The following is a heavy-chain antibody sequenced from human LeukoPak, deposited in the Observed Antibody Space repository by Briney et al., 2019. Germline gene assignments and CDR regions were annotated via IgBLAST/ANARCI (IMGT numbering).Heavy chain of an antibody. J-gene: IGHJ6*02. CDR3: ARYIGLYSSSWYRLGCYGMDV. Sequence: GGSLRLSCAASGFTFSSYWMSWVRQAPGKGLEWVANIKQDGSEKYYVDSVKGRFTISRDNAKNSLYLQMNSLRAEDTAVYYCARYIGLYSSSWYRLGCYGMDVWGQGTTVTVSS. CDR1: GFTFSSYW. CDR2: IKQDGSEK. D-gene: IGHD6-13*01. V-gene: IGHV3-7*01.